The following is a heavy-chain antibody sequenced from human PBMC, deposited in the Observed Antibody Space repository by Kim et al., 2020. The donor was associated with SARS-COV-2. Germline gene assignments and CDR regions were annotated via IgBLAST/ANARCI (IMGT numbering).Heavy chain of an antibody. Sequence: SETLSLTCTASGASINDYNYYWGWIRQPPGKGLEWIGSIYYTGSPYYNTSLKSRASISVDTSKNQFSLKLNSVTAADTAVYYCARRGYQLLAMDYWGQGT. D-gene: IGHD2-2*01. V-gene: IGHV4-39*01. J-gene: IGHJ4*02. CDR2: IYYTGSP. CDR1: GASINDYNYY. CDR3: ARRGYQLLAMDY.